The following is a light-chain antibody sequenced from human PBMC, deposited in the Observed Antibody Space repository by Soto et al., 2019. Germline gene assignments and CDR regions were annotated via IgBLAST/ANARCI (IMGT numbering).Light chain of an antibody. Sequence: DIQMTQSPSSLSASVGDRVTITCRASQSISSYLNWYQQKPGEAPKILIYAASTLQSGVPSRFSGRGSGTDFSLTISSLQPEDFATYYCQQTFSAPVTFGHGTRLEIK. CDR3: QQTFSAPVT. J-gene: IGKJ2*01. CDR1: QSISSY. V-gene: IGKV1-39*01. CDR2: AAS.